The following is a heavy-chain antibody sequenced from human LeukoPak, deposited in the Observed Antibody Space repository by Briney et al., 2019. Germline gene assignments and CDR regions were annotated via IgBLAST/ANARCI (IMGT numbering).Heavy chain of an antibody. V-gene: IGHV4-34*01. D-gene: IGHD5-18*01. CDR2: INHSGST. Sequence: SETLSLTCAVYGGSFSGYYWSWIRQPPGKGLEWIGEINHSGSTNYNPSLKSRVTISVDTSKNQFSLKLSSVTAADTAVYYCAGVVVDTGMVRYGTDVWGQGTTVTVSS. CDR3: AGVVVDTGMVRYGTDV. CDR1: GGSFSGYY. J-gene: IGHJ6*02.